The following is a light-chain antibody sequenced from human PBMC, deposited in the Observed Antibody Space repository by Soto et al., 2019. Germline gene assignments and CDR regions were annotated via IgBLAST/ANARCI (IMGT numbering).Light chain of an antibody. J-gene: IGKJ4*01. CDR3: QQCDSTPQT. CDR2: GAS. Sequence: EIVMTQSPATLSVSPGERATLSCRASQSVSSNLAWYQQKPGQAPRLLIYGASTRATGIPARFSGSGSGTDFTLTISTLQPEDFATYYCQQCDSTPQTFGGGTKVEI. CDR1: QSVSSN. V-gene: IGKV3-15*01.